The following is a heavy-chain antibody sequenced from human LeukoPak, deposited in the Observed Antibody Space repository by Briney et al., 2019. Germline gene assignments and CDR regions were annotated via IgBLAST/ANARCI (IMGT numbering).Heavy chain of an antibody. CDR1: GYSFISYW. CDR3: ARSRYCGGDCYSRDFDY. Sequence: GESLKISCKGSGYSFISYWIGWVRQMPGKGLEWMGTIYPADSDTRYSPSFQGQVTISADKSINTAYLQWSSLKASDTAMCYCARSRYCGGDCYSRDFDYWGQGTLVTVSS. V-gene: IGHV5-51*01. J-gene: IGHJ4*02. D-gene: IGHD2-21*02. CDR2: IYPADSDT.